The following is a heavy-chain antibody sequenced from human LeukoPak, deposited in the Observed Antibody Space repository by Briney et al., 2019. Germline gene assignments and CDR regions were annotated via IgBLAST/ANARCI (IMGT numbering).Heavy chain of an antibody. CDR3: ASSSAYGDRAFDI. V-gene: IGHV4-4*09. CDR1: GGSISSYY. D-gene: IGHD4-17*01. CDR2: IYTSGST. Sequence: SETLSLTCTVSGGSISSYYWSWIRQPPGKGLEWIGYIYTSGSTNYNPSLKSRVTMSVDTSKNQFSLKLCSVTAADTAVCYCASSSAYGDRAFDIWGQGTMVTVSS. J-gene: IGHJ3*02.